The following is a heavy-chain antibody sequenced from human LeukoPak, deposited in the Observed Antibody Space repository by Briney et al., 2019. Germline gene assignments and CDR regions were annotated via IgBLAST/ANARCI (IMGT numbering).Heavy chain of an antibody. Sequence: GGSLRLPCAASGFTFSSYAMSWVRQAPGKGLEWVSAISGSGGSTYYADSVKGRFTISRDNSKNTLYLQMNSLRAEDTAVYYCAKDLIVGATRYYFDYWGQGTLVTVSS. CDR3: AKDLIVGATRYYFDY. D-gene: IGHD1-26*01. V-gene: IGHV3-23*01. J-gene: IGHJ4*02. CDR2: ISGSGGST. CDR1: GFTFSSYA.